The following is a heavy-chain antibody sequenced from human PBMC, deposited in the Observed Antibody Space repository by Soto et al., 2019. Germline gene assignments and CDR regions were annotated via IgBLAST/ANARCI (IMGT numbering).Heavy chain of an antibody. Sequence: PVGSLRLSCAASGFTFSSYAMSWVRQAPGKGLEWVSAISGSGGSTYYADSVKGRFTISRDNSKNTLYLQMNSLGAEDTAVYYCARPPLGIAVAGTSFQHWGQGTLVTVSS. CDR1: GFTFSSYA. V-gene: IGHV3-23*01. D-gene: IGHD6-19*01. CDR3: ARPPLGIAVAGTSFQH. J-gene: IGHJ1*01. CDR2: ISGSGGST.